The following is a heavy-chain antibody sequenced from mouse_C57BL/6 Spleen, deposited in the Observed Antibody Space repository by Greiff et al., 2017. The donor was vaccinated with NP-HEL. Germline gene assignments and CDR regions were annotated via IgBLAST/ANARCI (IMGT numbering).Heavy chain of an antibody. J-gene: IGHJ4*01. V-gene: IGHV5-9-1*02. CDR3: TRDRTGRGAMDY. CDR1: GFTFSSYA. Sequence: EVKLVESGEGLVQPGGSLKLSCAASGFTFSSYAMSWVRQTPEKRLEWVAYISSGGDYIYYADTVKGRFTISRDNARNTLYLQMSSLKSEDTAMYYCTRDRTGRGAMDYWGQGTSVTVSS. CDR2: ISSGGDYI. D-gene: IGHD4-1*01.